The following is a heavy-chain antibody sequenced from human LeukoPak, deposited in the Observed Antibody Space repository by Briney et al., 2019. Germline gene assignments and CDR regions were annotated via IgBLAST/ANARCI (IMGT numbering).Heavy chain of an antibody. CDR2: ISGSGGST. D-gene: IGHD3-22*01. V-gene: IGHV3-23*01. J-gene: IGHJ4*02. Sequence: GGSLRLSCTAPGFTFGDYAMSWVRQAPGKGLEWVSAISGSGGSTYYADSVKGRFTISRDNSKNTLYLQMNSLRAEDTAVYYCARHDSSGYYYFDYWGQGTLVTVSS. CDR3: ARHDSSGYYYFDY. CDR1: GFTFGDYA.